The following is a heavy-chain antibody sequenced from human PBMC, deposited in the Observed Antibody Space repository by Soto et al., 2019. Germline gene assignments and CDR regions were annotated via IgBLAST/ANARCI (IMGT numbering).Heavy chain of an antibody. CDR3: ARPPGAETSY. J-gene: IGHJ4*02. CDR1: GFSLRSYW. CDR2: IKEDGSEK. Sequence: EVQLVESGGGLVQPGGSLRLSCVVSGFSLRSYWMSWVRQAPGKGLEWVANIKEDGSEKYYVDSVKGRFTISRDNAKNSMYLQMNSRRDEDTAVYYCARPPGAETSYWGQGTLVTVSS. V-gene: IGHV3-7*01. D-gene: IGHD4-17*01.